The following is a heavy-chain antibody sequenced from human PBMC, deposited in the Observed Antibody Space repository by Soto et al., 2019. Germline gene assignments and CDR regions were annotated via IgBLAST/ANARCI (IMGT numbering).Heavy chain of an antibody. Sequence: RGSLRLSCVVSGFTFSTYSINWVRQAPGKGLEWVSSISSRSDIYYADSVKGRFTISRDNAKNSVSLQMSSLRAEDTAVYYCAREYTAWPLAYGLDVWGQGTTVTVSS. J-gene: IGHJ6*02. D-gene: IGHD2-2*02. CDR2: ISSRSDI. V-gene: IGHV3-21*01. CDR1: GFTFSTYS. CDR3: AREYTAWPLAYGLDV.